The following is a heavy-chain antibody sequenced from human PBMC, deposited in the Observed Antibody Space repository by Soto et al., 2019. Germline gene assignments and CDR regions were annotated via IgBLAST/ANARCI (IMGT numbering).Heavy chain of an antibody. D-gene: IGHD3-10*01. CDR2: IFVSNGST. J-gene: IGHJ3*02. CDR3: ASHSFTMVRGIIGSPVDI. Sequence: QVLLVQSGAEVKKPGASVRVSCKASGFTFSTYGISWVRQAPGQGLEWMGRIFVSNGSTHYAQNYQGRLTMTTERSTSIAYMEQRTLRSDDTAVYYCASHSFTMVRGIIGSPVDIGGQGTMITVS. V-gene: IGHV1-18*01. CDR1: GFTFSTYG.